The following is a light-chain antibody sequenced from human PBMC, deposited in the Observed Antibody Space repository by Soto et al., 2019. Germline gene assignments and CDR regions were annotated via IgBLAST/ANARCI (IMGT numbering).Light chain of an antibody. CDR2: DAS. Sequence: EIVLTQSPATLSLSPGERATLSCRASQSVSSYLAWYQQKPGQAPRLLIYDASNRATGIPARFSGSGSGTDFTLTISSLEPEDFAVYYCQQRINWPLTFVGVTKVEIK. CDR3: QQRINWPLT. V-gene: IGKV3-11*01. CDR1: QSVSSY. J-gene: IGKJ4*01.